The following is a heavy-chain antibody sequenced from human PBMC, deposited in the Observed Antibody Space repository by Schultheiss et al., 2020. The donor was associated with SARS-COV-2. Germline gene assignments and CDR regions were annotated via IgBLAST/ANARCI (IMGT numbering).Heavy chain of an antibody. J-gene: IGHJ4*02. D-gene: IGHD4-17*01. V-gene: IGHV3-30-3*02. CDR3: AKRQTYYGAALDY. Sequence: WGSLRLSCAASGFTFSSYAMHWVRQAPGKGLEWVAIISYDGSNKYYADSVKGRFTISRDNSKNTLYLQMNSLRAEDTAVYYCAKRQTYYGAALDYWGQGTLVTVS. CDR2: ISYDGSNK. CDR1: GFTFSSYA.